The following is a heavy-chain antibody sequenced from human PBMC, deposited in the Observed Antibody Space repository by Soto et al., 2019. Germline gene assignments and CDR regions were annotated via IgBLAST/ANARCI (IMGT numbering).Heavy chain of an antibody. CDR3: SRGRSPYYGYFDP. V-gene: IGHV3-74*01. Sequence: GGSLRLSCVASGFTFSGDWMHWVRQVPGKGLVWVSRISPDGSTTYYADSVKGRFTISRDNAKNTLYLQMNGLRADDTAVYYCSRGRSPYYGYFDPWGPGTLVTVSS. CDR2: ISPDGSTT. J-gene: IGHJ5*02. CDR1: GFTFSGDW. D-gene: IGHD3-3*01.